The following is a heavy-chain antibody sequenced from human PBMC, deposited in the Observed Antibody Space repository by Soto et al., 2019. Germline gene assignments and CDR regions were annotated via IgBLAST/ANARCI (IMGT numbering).Heavy chain of an antibody. J-gene: IGHJ3*02. V-gene: IGHV1-46*03. D-gene: IGHD3-10*01. CDR1: GYTFINYY. CDR2: INPSGGRT. CDR3: TSLSTMVRGINDISFDI. Sequence: GASVKVSCKASGYTFINYYMHWVRQAPGQGLEWVGVINPSGGRTSYAQRFQGRVTMTRDTSTSTIYMELSGLRSEDTAVYYCTSLSTMVRGINDISFDIWGQGTLVTVSS.